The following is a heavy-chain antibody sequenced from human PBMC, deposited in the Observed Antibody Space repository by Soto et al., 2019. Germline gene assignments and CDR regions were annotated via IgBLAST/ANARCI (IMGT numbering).Heavy chain of an antibody. Sequence: GGSLRLSCAASGFTFSSYSMNWVRQAPGKGLEWVSYISSSSTIYYADSVKGRFTISRDNAKNSLYLQMNSLRDEDTAVYYCAREGDSGSYSSGFDYWGQGTLVTVSS. CDR3: AREGDSGSYSSGFDY. CDR2: ISSSSTI. D-gene: IGHD1-26*01. V-gene: IGHV3-48*02. CDR1: GFTFSSYS. J-gene: IGHJ4*02.